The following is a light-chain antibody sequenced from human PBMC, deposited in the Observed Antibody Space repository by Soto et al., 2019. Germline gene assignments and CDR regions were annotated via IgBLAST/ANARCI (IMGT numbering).Light chain of an antibody. CDR2: GAS. CDR3: QHFGGTTFT. CDR1: QSVSSSY. Sequence: IVLTQSPCTLSLSPGERATLSCRASQSVSSSYLAWYQQKPGQTPSLLIYGASTRATGIPDRFSGSGSGTHFTLTISRLEPGDFAVYYCQHFGGTTFTFGQGTRLEIK. V-gene: IGKV3-20*01. J-gene: IGKJ5*01.